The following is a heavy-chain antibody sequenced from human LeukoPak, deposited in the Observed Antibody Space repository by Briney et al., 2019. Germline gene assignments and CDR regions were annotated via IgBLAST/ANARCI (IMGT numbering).Heavy chain of an antibody. CDR3: ARGSVAGTWDFDY. D-gene: IGHD6-19*01. Sequence: GASVKVSCKASGYIFMDYGIAWVRQAPGQGLEWMGWITDHSANTNSAQKIQGRFTMTTDTATNTAYMELRSLTSDDTAVYYCARGSVAGTWDFDYWGQGTLVTVSS. CDR2: ITDHSANT. CDR1: GYIFMDYG. J-gene: IGHJ4*02. V-gene: IGHV1-18*01.